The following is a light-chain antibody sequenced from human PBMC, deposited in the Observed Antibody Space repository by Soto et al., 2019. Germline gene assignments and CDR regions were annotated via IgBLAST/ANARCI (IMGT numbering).Light chain of an antibody. CDR2: GAS. CDR3: LQYGTSPFT. Sequence: VLTQSPGTLSLSPGERATLSCRANERISRNFLAWYQQRPGQAPRLLIYGASTRASGIPDRFSGSGCGTDFVFTISRLEPEEFAVYYCLQYGTSPFTFGPGNTVEIK. J-gene: IGKJ3*01. CDR1: ERISRNF. V-gene: IGKV3-20*01.